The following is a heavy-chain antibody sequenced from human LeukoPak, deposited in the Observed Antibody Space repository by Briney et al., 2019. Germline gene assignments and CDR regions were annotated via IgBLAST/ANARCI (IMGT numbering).Heavy chain of an antibody. V-gene: IGHV1-18*01. CDR3: ARDLGIRRDYLYFDL. Sequence: ASVKVSCKSSGYTFTSYGISWVRQAPGQGLEWMGWISAYNGNTNYAQKLQGRVTMTTDTSTSTAYMELRSLRSDDTAVYYCARDLGIRRDYLYFDLWGRGTLVTVSS. CDR1: GYTFTSYG. CDR2: ISAYNGNT. J-gene: IGHJ2*01.